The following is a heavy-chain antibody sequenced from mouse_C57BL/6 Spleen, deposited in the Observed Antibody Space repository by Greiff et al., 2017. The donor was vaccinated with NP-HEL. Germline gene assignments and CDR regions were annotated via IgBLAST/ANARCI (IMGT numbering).Heavy chain of an antibody. D-gene: IGHD2-5*01. J-gene: IGHJ2*01. CDR3: ARSDYSNSDY. CDR1: GYTFTSYW. CDR2: IDPSDSET. Sequence: VKLMESGAELVRPGSSVKLSCKASGYTFTSYWMHWVKQRPIQGLEWIGNIDPSDSETHYNQKFKDKATLTVDKSSSTAYMQLSSLTSEDSAVYYCARSDYSNSDYWGQGTTLTVSS. V-gene: IGHV1-52*01.